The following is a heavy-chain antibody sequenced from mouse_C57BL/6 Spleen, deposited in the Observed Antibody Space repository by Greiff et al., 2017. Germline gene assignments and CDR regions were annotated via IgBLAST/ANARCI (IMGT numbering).Heavy chain of an antibody. CDR1: GYTFTDYY. CDR2: INPYNGGT. V-gene: IGHV1-19*01. Sequence: VQLQQSGPVLVKPGASVKMSCKASGYTFTDYYMNWVKQSHGKSLEWIGVINPYNGGTSYNQKFKGKATLTVDKSSSTAYMELNSLTSEDSAVYYCARDCNYLGAMDYWGQGTSVTVSS. D-gene: IGHD2-1*01. J-gene: IGHJ4*01. CDR3: ARDCNYLGAMDY.